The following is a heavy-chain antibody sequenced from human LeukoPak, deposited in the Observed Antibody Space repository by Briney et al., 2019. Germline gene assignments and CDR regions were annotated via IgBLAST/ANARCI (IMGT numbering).Heavy chain of an antibody. CDR2: ISAYIGNT. Sequence: ASVKVSCKASGYTFTSHGITWVRQAPGQGLEWMGWISAYIGNTDYAQKLQGRVTMTTDTSTSTAYMELRSLRSDDTAVYYCARTYRTYYYDSSGYYLGYWGQGTLVTVSS. CDR3: ARTYRTYYYDSSGYYLGY. CDR1: GYTFTSHG. D-gene: IGHD3-22*01. V-gene: IGHV1-18*01. J-gene: IGHJ4*02.